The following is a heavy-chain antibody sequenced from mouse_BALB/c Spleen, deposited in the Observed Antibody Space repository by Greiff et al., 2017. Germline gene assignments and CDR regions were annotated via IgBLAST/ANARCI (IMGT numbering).Heavy chain of an antibody. J-gene: IGHJ3*01. CDR3: ARRGTTEFAY. Sequence: EVKLVESGGGLVKPGGSLKLSCAASGFTFSSYAMSWVRQTPEKRLEWVASISSGGSTYYPDSVKGRFTISRDNARNILYLQMSSLRSEDTAMYYCARRGTTEFAYWGQGTLVTVSA. V-gene: IGHV5-6-5*01. CDR1: GFTFSSYA. D-gene: IGHD1-1*01. CDR2: ISSGGST.